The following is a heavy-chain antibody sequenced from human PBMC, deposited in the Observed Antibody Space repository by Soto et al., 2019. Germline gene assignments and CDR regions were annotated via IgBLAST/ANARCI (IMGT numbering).Heavy chain of an antibody. V-gene: IGHV3-23*01. Sequence: EVQLLESGGGLVQPGGSLRLSCAASGFTFSSYAMSWVRQAPGKGLEWVSAISGSGGSTYYADSVKGRFTISRDNSKNTLYLQMNSLRAEDTAVYYCAKSQPLRLTYYDFWSGYFDYWGQGTLVTVSS. D-gene: IGHD3-3*01. CDR1: GFTFSSYA. J-gene: IGHJ4*02. CDR2: ISGSGGST. CDR3: AKSQPLRLTYYDFWSGYFDY.